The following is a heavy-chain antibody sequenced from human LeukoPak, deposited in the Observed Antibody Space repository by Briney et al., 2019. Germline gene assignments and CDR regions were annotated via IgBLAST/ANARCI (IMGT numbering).Heavy chain of an antibody. V-gene: IGHV1-24*01. J-gene: IGHJ6*02. CDR1: GYTLTELS. CDR3: ARAHGNTFYYYYYGMDV. Sequence: ASVKVSCKVSGYTLTELSMHWVRQAPGKGLEWMGGFDPEDGETIYGQKFQGRVTMTEDTSTDTAYMELSSLRSEDTAVYYCARAHGNTFYYYYYGMDVWGQGTTVTVSS. D-gene: IGHD2/OR15-2a*01. CDR2: FDPEDGET.